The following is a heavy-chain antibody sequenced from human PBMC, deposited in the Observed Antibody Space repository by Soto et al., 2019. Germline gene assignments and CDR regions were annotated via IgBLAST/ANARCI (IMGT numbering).Heavy chain of an antibody. CDR1: GYTFTSYA. D-gene: IGHD4-17*01. Sequence: QVQLVQSGAEEKKPGASVKVSCKASGYTFTSYAMHWVRQAPGQRLEWMGWINAGNGNTKYSQKFQGRVTITRDTSASTAYLELSSLRSENTAVYYCASTSTTSTVTPEYWGQGTLVPVSS. V-gene: IGHV1-3*05. J-gene: IGHJ4*02. CDR2: INAGNGNT. CDR3: ASTSTTSTVTPEY.